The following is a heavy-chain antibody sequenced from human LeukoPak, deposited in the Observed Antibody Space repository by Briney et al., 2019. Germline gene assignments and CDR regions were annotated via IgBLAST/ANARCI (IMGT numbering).Heavy chain of an antibody. V-gene: IGHV3-NL1*01. CDR3: ARSFKGPDFDY. CDR1: GFMFTSYS. CDR2: IYSGGGNT. Sequence: QPGGSLRLSCAASGFMFTSYSMNWVRQAPGKGLEWVSIIYSGGGNTYYADSVKGRFTISRDNSKNTLYLEMNSLRAEDTAVYYCARSFKGPDFDYWGQGTLVTVSS. J-gene: IGHJ4*02.